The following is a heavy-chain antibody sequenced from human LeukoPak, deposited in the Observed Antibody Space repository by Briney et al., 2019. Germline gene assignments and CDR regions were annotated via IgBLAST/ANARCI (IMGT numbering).Heavy chain of an antibody. V-gene: IGHV3-21*04. CDR1: GFTFSTHT. CDR3: AKTSEEKVGATSY. CDR2: ISSRSSYI. D-gene: IGHD1-26*01. Sequence: PGGSLRLSCAASGFTFSTHTMSWVRQAPGKGLEWVSCISSRSSYIYYADSVKGRFTISRDNAKNSLYLQMNSLRAEDTAVYYCAKTSEEKVGATSYWGQGTLVTVSS. J-gene: IGHJ4*02.